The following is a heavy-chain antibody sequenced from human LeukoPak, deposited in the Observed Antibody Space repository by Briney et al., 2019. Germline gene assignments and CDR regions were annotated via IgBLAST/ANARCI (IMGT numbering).Heavy chain of an antibody. CDR2: IYYSGST. Sequence: SQTPSLTCTVSGGSISSGGYYWSWIRQHPGKGLEWIGYIYYSGSTYYNPSLKSRVTISVDTSKNQFSLKLSSVTAADTAVYYCAREDCTNGVCYSDYWGQGTLVTVSS. CDR3: AREDCTNGVCYSDY. J-gene: IGHJ4*02. D-gene: IGHD2-8*01. V-gene: IGHV4-31*03. CDR1: GGSISSGGYY.